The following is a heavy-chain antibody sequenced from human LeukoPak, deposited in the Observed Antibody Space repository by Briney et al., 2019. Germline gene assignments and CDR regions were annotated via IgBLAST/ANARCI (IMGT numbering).Heavy chain of an antibody. CDR1: GFSLSTRGVG. CDR2: IYWDDGK. D-gene: IGHD3-22*01. V-gene: IGHV2-5*02. Sequence: SGPTLVNPTQTLTLTCSFSGFSLSTRGVGVGWIRQPPGKALEWLALIYWDDGKRYSSSLKSRLTITQDTSKKQVVLTMTNMDPVDTATYFCAHRQDSSSYDKWGQGTLVTVSS. CDR3: AHRQDSSSYDK. J-gene: IGHJ4*02.